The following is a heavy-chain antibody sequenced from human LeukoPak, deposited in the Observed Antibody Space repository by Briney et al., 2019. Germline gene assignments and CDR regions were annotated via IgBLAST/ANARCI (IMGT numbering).Heavy chain of an antibody. Sequence: SVKVSCKASGGTFSSYAISWVRQAPGQGLEWMGGIIPIFGTANYAQKFQGRVTITADESTSTAYMELSSLRSEDTAVYYCARESVVVTHRKSYYFDYWGQGTLVTVSS. CDR3: ARESVVVTHRKSYYFDY. V-gene: IGHV1-69*13. D-gene: IGHD2-21*02. J-gene: IGHJ4*02. CDR2: IIPIFGTA. CDR1: GGTFSSYA.